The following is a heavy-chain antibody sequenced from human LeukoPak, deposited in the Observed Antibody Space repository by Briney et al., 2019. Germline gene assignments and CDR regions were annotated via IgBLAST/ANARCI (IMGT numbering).Heavy chain of an antibody. CDR2: ISYDGSNK. Sequence: GRSLRLSCAASGFTFSSYAMHWVRQAPGKGLEWVAVISYDGSNKYYADSVKGRFTISRDNSKNTLYQQMNSLRAEDTAVYYCARDPAYYDFWSGYYTTGDHFDYWGQGTLVTVSS. CDR3: ARDPAYYDFWSGYYTTGDHFDY. V-gene: IGHV3-30-3*01. D-gene: IGHD3-3*01. CDR1: GFTFSSYA. J-gene: IGHJ4*02.